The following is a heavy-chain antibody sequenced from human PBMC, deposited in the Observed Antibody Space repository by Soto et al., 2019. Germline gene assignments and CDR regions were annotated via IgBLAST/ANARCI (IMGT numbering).Heavy chain of an antibody. J-gene: IGHJ6*02. CDR2: ISSSSSYI. Sequence: PGGSLRLSCAASGFTFSSYSMNWVRQAPGKGLEWVSSISSSSSYIYYADSVKGRFTISRDNAKNSLYLQMNSLRAEDTAVYYCAKGGYYDFWSGSKGDDYYYYGMDVWGQGTTVTVSS. V-gene: IGHV3-21*04. D-gene: IGHD3-3*01. CDR3: AKGGYYDFWSGSKGDDYYYYGMDV. CDR1: GFTFSSYS.